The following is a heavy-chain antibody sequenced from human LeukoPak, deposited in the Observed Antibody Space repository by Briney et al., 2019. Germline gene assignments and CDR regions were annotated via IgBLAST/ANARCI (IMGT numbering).Heavy chain of an antibody. CDR3: ARAGPYGDGYYFDY. CDR2: IYYSGST. CDR1: GGSISSYY. Sequence: PSETLSLTCTVSGGSISSYYWSWIRQPPGKGLEWIGYIYYSGSTNYNPSLKSRVTISVDTSKNQFSLKLSSVTAADTAVYYCARAGPYGDGYYFDYWGQGTLVTVSS. D-gene: IGHD4-17*01. V-gene: IGHV4-59*01. J-gene: IGHJ4*02.